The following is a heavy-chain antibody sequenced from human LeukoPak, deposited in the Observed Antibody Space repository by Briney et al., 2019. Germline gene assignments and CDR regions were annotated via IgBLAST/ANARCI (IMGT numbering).Heavy chain of an antibody. CDR3: AREVAGFDY. J-gene: IGHJ4*02. V-gene: IGHV3-48*01. D-gene: IGHD6-19*01. CDR2: ISSSSSTI. CDR1: GFTFSSCS. Sequence: GGSLRLSCAASGFTFSSCSMNWVRQAPGKGLEWVSYISSSSSTIYYADSVKGRFTISRDNAKNSLSLQMNSLRAKDTAVYYCAREVAGFDYWGQGTLVTVSS.